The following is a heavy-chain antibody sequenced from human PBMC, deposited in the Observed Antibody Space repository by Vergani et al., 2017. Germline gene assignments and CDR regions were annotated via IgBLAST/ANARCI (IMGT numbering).Heavy chain of an antibody. CDR2: IRSKAYGGTT. CDR3: TXVGGGSYYYYYMDV. V-gene: IGHV3-49*03. J-gene: IGHJ6*03. CDR1: GFTFGDYA. D-gene: IGHD3-16*01. Sequence: EVQLVESGGGLVQPGRSLRLSCTASGFTFGDYAMSWFRQAPGKGLEWVGFIRSKAYGGTTEYAASVKGRFTISRDDSKSIAYLQMNSLKTEDTAVYYCTXVGGGSYYYYYMDVWGKGTTVTVSS.